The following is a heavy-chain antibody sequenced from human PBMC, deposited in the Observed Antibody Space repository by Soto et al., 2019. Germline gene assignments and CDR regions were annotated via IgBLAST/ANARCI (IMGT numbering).Heavy chain of an antibody. CDR3: AVRYCTNGVCYTNYYYYIDV. J-gene: IGHJ6*03. D-gene: IGHD2-8*01. CDR2: ITTSGGNT. Sequence: EVQLLESGGGLVQPGGSLRLSCAASGFTFSTYAMSWVRQAPGKGLEWVSTITTSGGNTYYADSVQGRFTISRDNSKNTLYLKMNSLRAEDTAVYYCAVRYCTNGVCYTNYYYYIDVWGKGTTVTVSS. CDR1: GFTFSTYA. V-gene: IGHV3-23*01.